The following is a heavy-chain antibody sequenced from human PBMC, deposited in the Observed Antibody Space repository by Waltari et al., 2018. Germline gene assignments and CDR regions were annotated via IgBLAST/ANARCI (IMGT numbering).Heavy chain of an antibody. J-gene: IGHJ4*02. CDR1: GYTFTSYD. Sequence: QVLLVQSGADVKKPGASVKVSCKASGYTFTSYDINWVRQATGQGLEWMGWMNPNSGNTGYAQKFQGRVTMTRNTSISTAYMELSSLRSEDTAVYYCAESYSGSYAFDYWGQGTLVTVSS. CDR2: MNPNSGNT. V-gene: IGHV1-8*01. CDR3: AESYSGSYAFDY. D-gene: IGHD1-26*01.